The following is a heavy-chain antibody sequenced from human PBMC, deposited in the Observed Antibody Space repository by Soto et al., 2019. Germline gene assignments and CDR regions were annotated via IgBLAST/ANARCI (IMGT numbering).Heavy chain of an antibody. D-gene: IGHD3-22*01. V-gene: IGHV3-23*01. Sequence: EVQLLESGGGLVQPGGSPRLSCAASGFTFSSYAMSWVRQAPGKGLEWVSAISGSGGSTYYADSVKGQFTISRDNTKNTVYLQMNRLRAEDTDVYYCVKGPHDYYASSGYQNSFDIWGQGTMVTVS. CDR3: VKGPHDYYASSGYQNSFDI. CDR2: ISGSGGST. CDR1: GFTFSSYA. J-gene: IGHJ3*02.